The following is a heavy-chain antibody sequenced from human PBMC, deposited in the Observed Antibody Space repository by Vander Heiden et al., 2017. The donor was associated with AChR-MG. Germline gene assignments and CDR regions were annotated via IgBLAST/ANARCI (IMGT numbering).Heavy chain of an antibody. CDR1: GFPLGSYS. D-gene: IGHD2-2*01. Sequence: VQLVESGGGRVKPGGSLRPSCAASGFPLGSYSMNWVRQAPGKGLEWDSSISSSRSYIYYADSVKGRFTISRDNAKNSLYLQMNSLRAEDTAVYYGARDWPRSTGRNLDYWGQGTLVTVSA. V-gene: IGHV3-21*01. J-gene: IGHJ4*02. CDR2: ISSSRSYI. CDR3: ARDWPRSTGRNLDY.